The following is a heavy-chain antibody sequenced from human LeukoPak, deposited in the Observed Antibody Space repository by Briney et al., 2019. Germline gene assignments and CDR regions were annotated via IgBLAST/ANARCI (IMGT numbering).Heavy chain of an antibody. Sequence: GGSLRLSCAASGFRFSSYAMSWIRQAPGKGLEWVSAISGSGVSTYYADSVKGRFTVSRDNSKNTLYLQMSSLRAEDTAVYYCAKDERNWNYNLASQTYDWGQGTLVTVSS. V-gene: IGHV3-23*01. CDR3: AKDERNWNYNLASQTYD. D-gene: IGHD1-7*01. CDR2: ISGSGVST. J-gene: IGHJ4*02. CDR1: GFRFSSYA.